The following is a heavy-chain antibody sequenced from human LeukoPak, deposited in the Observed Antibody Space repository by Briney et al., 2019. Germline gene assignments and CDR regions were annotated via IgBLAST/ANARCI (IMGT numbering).Heavy chain of an antibody. D-gene: IGHD6-13*01. V-gene: IGHV1-46*01. CDR1: GYTFTSYY. CDR2: INPSGGGT. J-gene: IGHJ4*02. CDR3: ARLASSSFPRWTFDY. Sequence: GASVNVSCKASGYTFTSYYMHWGRQAPGQGLEGRGIINPSGGGTSYAQKFQGRVTMTRETSTSTVYMELSSLRSEDTAVYYCARLASSSFPRWTFDYWGQGTLVTVSS.